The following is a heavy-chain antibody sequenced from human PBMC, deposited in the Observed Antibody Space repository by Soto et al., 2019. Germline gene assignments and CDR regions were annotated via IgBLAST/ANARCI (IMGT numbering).Heavy chain of an antibody. CDR3: ASYSSGWYAVSD. Sequence: QVQLQESGPGLVKPSETLSLTCTVSGGSVSSGSYYWSWIRQPPGKGLEWIGYIYYSGSTNYNPSLKSRVTISVDTSKNQFALKLSSVTAADTAVYYCASYSSGWYAVSDWGQGTLVTVSS. D-gene: IGHD6-19*01. CDR1: GGSVSSGSYY. J-gene: IGHJ4*02. V-gene: IGHV4-61*01. CDR2: IYYSGST.